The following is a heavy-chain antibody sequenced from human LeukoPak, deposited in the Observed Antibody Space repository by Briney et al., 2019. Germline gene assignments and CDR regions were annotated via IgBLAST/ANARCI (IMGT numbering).Heavy chain of an antibody. V-gene: IGHV3-21*01. CDR3: ARDPSSGWYLKGWFDP. Sequence: GGSPRLSCAASGFTFSSYSMNWVRQAPGKGLEWVSSISSSSNYIYYADSVKGRFTISRDNAKNSPYLQMNSLRAEDTAVYYCARDPSSGWYLKGWFDPWGQGTLVTVSS. CDR2: ISSSSNYI. CDR1: GFTFSSYS. D-gene: IGHD6-19*01. J-gene: IGHJ5*02.